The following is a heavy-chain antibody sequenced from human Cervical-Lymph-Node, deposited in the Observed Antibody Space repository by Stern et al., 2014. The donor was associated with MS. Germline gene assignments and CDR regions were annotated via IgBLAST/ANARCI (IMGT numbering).Heavy chain of an antibody. CDR2: INSRSTNI. CDR3: ARDRYGLFDY. J-gene: IGHJ4*02. Sequence: LVVSGGGLVKPGGSLRLSCAASGFTLSEYYMSWIRQTRGTGLEWISSINSRSTNIHYADSVKGRFTISRDNAKNSLSLQMNSLRAEDTAVYYCARDRYGLFDYWGQGALVTVSS. D-gene: IGHD3/OR15-3a*01. V-gene: IGHV3-11*01. CDR1: GFTLSEYY.